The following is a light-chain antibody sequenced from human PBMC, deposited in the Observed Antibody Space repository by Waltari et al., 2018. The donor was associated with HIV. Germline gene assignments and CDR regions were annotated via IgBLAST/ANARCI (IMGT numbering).Light chain of an antibody. CDR2: DVS. V-gene: IGLV2-14*03. CDR3: SSYTANSRI. CDR1: SSDVGGHNS. J-gene: IGLJ2*01. Sequence: QSALTQPASVSGSLGQSITISCTGTSSDVGGHNSVSWYQQHPGKAPKLLISDVSNRPSGVSNRFSGSNSGKTASLTISGLQAEDEADYYCSSYTANSRIFGGGTRLTVL.